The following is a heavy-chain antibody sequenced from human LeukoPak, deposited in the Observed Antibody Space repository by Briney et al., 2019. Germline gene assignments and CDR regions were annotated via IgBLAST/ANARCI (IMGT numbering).Heavy chain of an antibody. D-gene: IGHD6-13*01. V-gene: IGHV3-23*01. CDR1: GFTFSSYA. Sequence: GGSLRLSCAASGFTFSSYAMSWVRQDPGKGLEWVSAISGSGGSTYYADSVKGRFTISRDNAKNSLYLQMNSLRAEDTAVYYCARAPYSSSWYNYWGQGTLVTVSS. CDR2: ISGSGGST. J-gene: IGHJ4*02. CDR3: ARAPYSSSWYNY.